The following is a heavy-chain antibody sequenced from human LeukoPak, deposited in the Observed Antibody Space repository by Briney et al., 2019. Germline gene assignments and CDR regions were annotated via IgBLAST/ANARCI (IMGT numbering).Heavy chain of an antibody. CDR1: GYSISSVYY. CDR2: IYHSGST. D-gene: IGHD3-22*01. CDR3: ARGRDMIIVVKDAFDI. Sequence: SETLSLTCTVSGYSISSVYYWGWIRQPPGKGLEWIGSIYHSGSTYYNPSLKSRVTISVDTSKNQFSLKLSSVTAAETAVYYCARGRDMIIVVKDAFDIWGQGTMVTVSS. J-gene: IGHJ3*02. V-gene: IGHV4-38-2*02.